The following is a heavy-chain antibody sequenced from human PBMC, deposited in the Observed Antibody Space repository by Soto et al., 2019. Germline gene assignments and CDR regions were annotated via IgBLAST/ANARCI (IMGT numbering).Heavy chain of an antibody. J-gene: IGHJ4*02. Sequence: EVQLVESGGGLVRPGGSLTLSCVASGFTFSNYWVTWVRQAPGKGLECVANINEDGSEKYYVDSVKGRFTISRDNAKNSLYLQMNSLRAEDTAVYYCARDPVRRFDYWGQGALVTVSS. V-gene: IGHV3-7*01. CDR2: INEDGSEK. CDR1: GFTFSNYW. D-gene: IGHD2-8*01. CDR3: ARDPVRRFDY.